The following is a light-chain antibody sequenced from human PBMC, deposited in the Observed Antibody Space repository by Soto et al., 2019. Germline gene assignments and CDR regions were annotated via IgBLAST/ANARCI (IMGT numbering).Light chain of an antibody. CDR2: GAS. CDR1: QSVSSNY. CDR3: QQYGSSSWT. Sequence: EIVLTQSPGTLSLSPGERATLSCRASQSVSSNYLAWYQQKPGQAPRLLICGASSRATGIPDRFSGSGSGTDFTLTISRLEPEDFAVYYCQQYGSSSWTFGQGTKVEIK. V-gene: IGKV3-20*01. J-gene: IGKJ1*01.